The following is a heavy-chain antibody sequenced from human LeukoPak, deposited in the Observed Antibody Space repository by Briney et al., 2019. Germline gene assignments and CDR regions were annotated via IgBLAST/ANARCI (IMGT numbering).Heavy chain of an antibody. Sequence: EASVKVSCKASGYTFTDYYIHWVRQAPGHGLEWMGWIDPNSGGTNYAQKFQGRVTMTRDTSISTAYMELSSLTSDDTAVYYCAKTYCSSATCYVATGGYWGQGTPVTVSS. CDR1: GYTFTDYY. J-gene: IGHJ4*02. CDR3: AKTYCSSATCYVATGGY. D-gene: IGHD2-2*01. CDR2: IDPNSGGT. V-gene: IGHV1-2*02.